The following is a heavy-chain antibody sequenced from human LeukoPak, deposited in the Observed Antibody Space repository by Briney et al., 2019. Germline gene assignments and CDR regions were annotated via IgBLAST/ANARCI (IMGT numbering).Heavy chain of an antibody. V-gene: IGHV3-53*01. CDR2: IYSGGST. Sequence: PGGSLRLSCAASGFTVSSNYMSWVRQAPGKGLEWVSVIYSGGSTYYADSVKGRFTISGDNSKNTLYLQMNSLRAEDTAVYYCARDRRETMITFGGVMTAGWFDPWGQGTLVTVSS. J-gene: IGHJ5*02. CDR3: ARDRRETMITFGGVMTAGWFDP. D-gene: IGHD3-16*01. CDR1: GFTVSSNY.